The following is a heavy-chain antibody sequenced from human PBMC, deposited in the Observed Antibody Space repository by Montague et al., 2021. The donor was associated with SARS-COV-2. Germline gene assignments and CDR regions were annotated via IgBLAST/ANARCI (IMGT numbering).Heavy chain of an antibody. CDR1: GSSLSTSGIC. CDR2: XDWDGDK. V-gene: IGHV2-70*11. CDR3: ARGPSDTYYYNGMDV. Sequence: PALVKPTKTLTLTCTFSGSSLSTSGICMTWIRQPPGKALEWLARXDWDGDKYYSTSLKSRLTISKDTSKNLVVLTMTNMDPVDTATYYCARGPSDTYYYNGMDVWGRGTTVTVSS. J-gene: IGHJ6*02.